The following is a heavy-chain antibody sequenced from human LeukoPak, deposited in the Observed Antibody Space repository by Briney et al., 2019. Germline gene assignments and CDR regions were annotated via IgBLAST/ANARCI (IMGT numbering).Heavy chain of an antibody. D-gene: IGHD2-2*01. V-gene: IGHV3-74*01. Sequence: GGSLRLSCAASGLTLSGYWMHWVRQAPGKGLVWVSRINGDASSTSYADSVKGRFTISRDNAKSTLYLQMNSLRVEDTAVYYCARILVVPAANYYYSYGMDVWGQGTTVTVSS. J-gene: IGHJ6*02. CDR2: INGDASST. CDR1: GLTLSGYW. CDR3: ARILVVPAANYYYSYGMDV.